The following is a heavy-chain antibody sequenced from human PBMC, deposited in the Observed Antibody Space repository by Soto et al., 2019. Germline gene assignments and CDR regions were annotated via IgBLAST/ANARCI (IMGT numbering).Heavy chain of an antibody. D-gene: IGHD3-16*01. Sequence: SETLSLTCTVSVGAVSSGNDYWSWIRQPPGKGLEWIGYIYYSGSTNYNPSLKSRVTISVDTSKNQFSLKLSSVTAADTAVYYCARVPIWGDAWFDPWGQGTLVTVSS. CDR2: IYYSGST. CDR3: ARVPIWGDAWFDP. CDR1: VGAVSSGNDY. J-gene: IGHJ5*02. V-gene: IGHV4-61*01.